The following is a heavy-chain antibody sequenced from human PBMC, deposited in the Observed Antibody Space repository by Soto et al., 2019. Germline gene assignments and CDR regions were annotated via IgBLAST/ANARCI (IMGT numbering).Heavy chain of an antibody. Sequence: GGSLSLSCAASGLTFSSYAMSWVRQAPGKGREWVSGISGSGGSTYYADSVKGRFTISRDNSKKTSYLQMNSLRAEDTAVYYCAKGFRRYGPVYGMDVWGQGTTVTVSS. CDR2: ISGSGGST. J-gene: IGHJ6*02. CDR3: AKGFRRYGPVYGMDV. V-gene: IGHV3-23*01. D-gene: IGHD1-20*01. CDR1: GLTFSSYA.